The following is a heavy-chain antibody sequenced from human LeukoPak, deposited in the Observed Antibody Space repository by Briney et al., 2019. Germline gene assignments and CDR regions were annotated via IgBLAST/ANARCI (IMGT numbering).Heavy chain of an antibody. J-gene: IGHJ4*02. D-gene: IGHD4-17*01. V-gene: IGHV3-21*01. CDR1: GFTFSSYS. Sequence: GGSLRLSCAASGFTFSSYSMNWVRQAPGKGLEWVSSISSSSSYIYYADAVKGRFTISRDNAKNSLYLQMNSLSAEDTAVYYCARSDYGGYGPDYWGQGTLVTVSS. CDR3: ARSDYGGYGPDY. CDR2: ISSSSSYI.